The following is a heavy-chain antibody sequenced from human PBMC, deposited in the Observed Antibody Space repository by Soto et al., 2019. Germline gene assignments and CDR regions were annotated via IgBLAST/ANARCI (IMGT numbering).Heavy chain of an antibody. CDR2: ISAYNGNT. Sequence: ASVKVSCKASGYTFTSYGISWVRQAPGQGLEWMGWISAYNGNTNYAQKLQGRVTMTTDKSTSTAYMELSSLRSEDTAVYYCARDRNLGQQPAALDIWGQGTMVTVSS. J-gene: IGHJ3*02. D-gene: IGHD6-13*01. CDR1: GYTFTSYG. V-gene: IGHV1-18*01. CDR3: ARDRNLGQQPAALDI.